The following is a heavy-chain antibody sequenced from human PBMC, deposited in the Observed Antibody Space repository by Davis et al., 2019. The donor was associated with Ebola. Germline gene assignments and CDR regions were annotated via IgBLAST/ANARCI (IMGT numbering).Heavy chain of an antibody. D-gene: IGHD1-14*01. CDR2: LSGSGDST. CDR1: EFTFSSYV. V-gene: IGHV3-23*01. Sequence: GGSLRLSCAASEFTFSSYVMTWVRQAPGRGLEWVSSLSGSGDSTYYADSVKGRFTISRDNGKNSLHLQMNSLRDDDTAVYYCATEATMVYWGQGTMVTVSS. CDR3: ATEATMVY. J-gene: IGHJ4*02.